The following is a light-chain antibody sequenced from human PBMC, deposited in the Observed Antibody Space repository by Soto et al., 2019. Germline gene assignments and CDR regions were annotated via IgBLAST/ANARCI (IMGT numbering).Light chain of an antibody. Sequence: QLVLTQSPSASASLGASVKLTCTLSSGHSSYAIAWHQQQPEKGPRYLMKLNSDGSHSKGDGIPDRFSGSSSGAERYLIISSIQSEDEADYYCQTWGTGIHVFGNGTKVTVL. CDR1: SGHSSYA. CDR3: QTWGTGIHV. J-gene: IGLJ1*01. V-gene: IGLV4-69*01. CDR2: LNSDGSH.